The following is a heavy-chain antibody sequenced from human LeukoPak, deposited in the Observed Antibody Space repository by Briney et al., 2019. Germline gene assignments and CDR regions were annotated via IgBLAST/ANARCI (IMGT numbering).Heavy chain of an antibody. J-gene: IGHJ5*02. Sequence: PGGSLRLSCAASGFTFGDYAMHWVRQAPGKGLEYVSSISYNGYNAYYAESVKGRFTISRDNFMVFLQMGSLRPDDMAVYYCARAQRLWWAGAKWFDPWGQGTLVTVSS. D-gene: IGHD2-8*02. CDR3: ARAQRLWWAGAKWFDP. V-gene: IGHV3-64*02. CDR2: ISYNGYNA. CDR1: GFTFGDYA.